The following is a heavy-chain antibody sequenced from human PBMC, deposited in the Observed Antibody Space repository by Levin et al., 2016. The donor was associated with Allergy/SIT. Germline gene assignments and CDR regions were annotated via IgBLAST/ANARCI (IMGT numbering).Heavy chain of an antibody. CDR1: GFTFSSYA. V-gene: IGHV3-23*01. J-gene: IGHJ6*02. Sequence: GGSLRLSCAASGFTFSSYAMSWVRQAPGKGLEWVSAISGSGGSTYYADSVKGRFTISRDNSKNTLYLQMNSLRAEDTAVYYCAGKQLYCGGDCYHYYYYGMDVWGQGTTVTVSS. CDR2: ISGSGGST. CDR3: AGKQLYCGGDCYHYYYYGMDV. D-gene: IGHD2-21*02.